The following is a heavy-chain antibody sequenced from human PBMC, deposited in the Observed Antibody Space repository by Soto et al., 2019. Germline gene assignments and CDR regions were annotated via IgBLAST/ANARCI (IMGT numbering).Heavy chain of an antibody. CDR1: GGIFRRHP. CDR2: IVPQLGRV. CDR3: ARPRTYDYESSSYYGHQFDD. V-gene: IGHV1-69*01. Sequence: QVQLVQSGAEVKKPGSSVKVSCKTSGGIFRRHPIDWVRQAPGQGLEWMGGIVPQLGRVIYPRDFQGRVTIYADEFTNTSYLELSGLTSEDTAVYYCARPRTYDYESSSYYGHQFDDWGQGTLVTVSS. D-gene: IGHD3-22*01. J-gene: IGHJ4*02.